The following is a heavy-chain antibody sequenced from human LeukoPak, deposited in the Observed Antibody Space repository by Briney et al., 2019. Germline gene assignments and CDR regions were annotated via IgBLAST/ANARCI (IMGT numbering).Heavy chain of an antibody. CDR3: AREGHYYASGSGAFDI. V-gene: IGHV4-59*01. D-gene: IGHD3-10*01. CDR2: IYYTGTT. J-gene: IGHJ3*02. Sequence: NPSETLSLTCTVSRGSISTYYWNWIRQPPGKGLEWIGYIYYTGTTDYNPSLKSRVTMSVDASKNQFSPKLTSVTTADTAVYYCAREGHYYASGSGAFDIWGQGTAITVSS. CDR1: RGSISTYY.